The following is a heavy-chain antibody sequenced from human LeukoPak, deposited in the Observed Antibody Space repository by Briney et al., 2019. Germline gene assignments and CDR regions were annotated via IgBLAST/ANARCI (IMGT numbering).Heavy chain of an antibody. CDR3: AALVDYYDSSGYYVDY. J-gene: IGHJ4*02. CDR1: GFTFTRSA. Sequence: SVKVSCKASGFTFTRSAMQWVRQARGQRLEWIGWIVVGSGNTDYAQKFQERVTISRDMSTSTAYMELSSLRSVDTAVYYCAALVDYYDSSGYYVDYWGQGTLVTVSS. D-gene: IGHD3-22*01. V-gene: IGHV1-58*02. CDR2: IVVGSGNT.